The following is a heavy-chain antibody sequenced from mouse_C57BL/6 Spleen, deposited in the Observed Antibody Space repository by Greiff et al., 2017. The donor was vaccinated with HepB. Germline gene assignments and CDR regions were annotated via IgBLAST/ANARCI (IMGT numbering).Heavy chain of an antibody. J-gene: IGHJ3*01. D-gene: IGHD1-1*01. V-gene: IGHV7-3*01. Sequence: DVKLVESGGGLVQPGGSLSLSCAASGFTFTDYYMSWVRQPPGKALEWLGFIRNKANGYTTEYSASVKGRFTISRDNSQSILYLQMNALRAEDSATYYYASGYYGSSYSWFAYWGQGTLVTVSA. CDR2: IRNKANGYTT. CDR3: ASGYYGSSYSWFAY. CDR1: GFTFTDYY.